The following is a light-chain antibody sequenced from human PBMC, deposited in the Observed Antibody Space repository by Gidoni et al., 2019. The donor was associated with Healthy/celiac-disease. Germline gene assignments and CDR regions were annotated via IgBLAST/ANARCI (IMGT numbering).Light chain of an antibody. CDR1: QGIRNY. CDR3: QKYNSALLR. CDR2: AAS. J-gene: IGKJ3*01. V-gene: IGKV1-27*01. Sequence: DIQMTQSPSSLSASVVDRVTITCRASQGIRNYLAWYQQKPGKVPKLLIYAASTLQSGVPSRFSGSGSGTDFTLTISSLQPEDVATYYCQKYNSALLRFGPGNKVDIK.